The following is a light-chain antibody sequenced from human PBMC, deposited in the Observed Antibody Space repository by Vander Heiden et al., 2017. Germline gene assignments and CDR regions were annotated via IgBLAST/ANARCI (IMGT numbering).Light chain of an antibody. J-gene: IGKJ4*01. CDR3: QQRSNCLT. CDR2: DAS. Sequence: EIVLTQPPATLSLSPGERATLSCRASQSVSSYLAWYQQKPGQAPRLLIYDASNRATGIPARFSGSGSGTDFTLTISSLEPEDFAVYYCQQRSNCLTFGGGTKVEIK. V-gene: IGKV3-11*01. CDR1: QSVSSY.